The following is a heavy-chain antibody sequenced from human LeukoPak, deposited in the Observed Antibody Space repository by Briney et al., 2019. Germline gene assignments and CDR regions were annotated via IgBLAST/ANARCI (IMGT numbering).Heavy chain of an antibody. J-gene: IGHJ4*02. V-gene: IGHV4-34*01. Sequence: SETLSLTCAVYGGSFSGYYWSWIRQPPGKGLEWIGEINHSGSTNYNPSLKSRVTISVDTSKNQFSLKLSSVTAADTAVYYCATSESSSWYYFDYWGQGTLVTVSS. CDR3: ATSESSSWYYFDY. CDR1: GGSFSGYY. CDR2: INHSGST. D-gene: IGHD6-13*01.